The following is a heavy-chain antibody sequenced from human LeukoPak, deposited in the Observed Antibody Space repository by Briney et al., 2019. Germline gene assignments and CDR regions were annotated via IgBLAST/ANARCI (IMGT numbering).Heavy chain of an antibody. Sequence: GGSLRLSCAASGFTFDDHGMNWVRLAPGKGLEWVSSISSSSSYIYYADSVKGRFTISRDNAKNSMYLQMNSLRAEDTAVYYCARDPESGEGFDPWGQGTLVTVSS. D-gene: IGHD3-10*01. V-gene: IGHV3-21*01. CDR3: ARDPESGEGFDP. CDR2: ISSSSSYI. J-gene: IGHJ5*02. CDR1: GFTFDDHG.